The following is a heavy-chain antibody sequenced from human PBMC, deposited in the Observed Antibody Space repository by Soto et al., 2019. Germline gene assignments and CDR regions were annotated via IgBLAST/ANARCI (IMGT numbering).Heavy chain of an antibody. J-gene: IGHJ4*02. CDR3: AGSMGAIDY. CDR1: GGTFSSYA. Sequence: QVQLVQSGAEVKKPGSSVKVSCEASGGTFSSYAISWVRQAPGQGLEWMGGIIPIFGTTNNAQKFQGGVTITADDSTSTVYMELSSLRSEDTAVYYCAGSMGAIDYWGQGTLVTVSS. D-gene: IGHD1-26*01. CDR2: IIPIFGTT. V-gene: IGHV1-69*12.